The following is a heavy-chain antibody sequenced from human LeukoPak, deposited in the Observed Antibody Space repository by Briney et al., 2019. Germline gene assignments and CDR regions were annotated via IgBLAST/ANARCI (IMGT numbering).Heavy chain of an antibody. CDR2: ISAYNGNR. Sequence: GASVKVSCKASGYTFTSYGISWVRQAPGQGLEWMGWISAYNGNRNYAQKLQGRVTMTTDTSTSTAYMELRSLRSDDTAVYYCARDSHDYVWGSLGYWGQGTLVTVSS. J-gene: IGHJ4*02. D-gene: IGHD3-16*01. CDR1: GYTFTSYG. CDR3: ARDSHDYVWGSLGY. V-gene: IGHV1-18*04.